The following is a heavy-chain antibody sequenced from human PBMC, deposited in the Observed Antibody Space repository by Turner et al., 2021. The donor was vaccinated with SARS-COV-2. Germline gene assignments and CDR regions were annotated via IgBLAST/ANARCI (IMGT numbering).Heavy chain of an antibody. CDR2: GSEK. Sequence: GSEKEYVDSVKGRFTISRDNAKNSLYLQMNSLRVEDTAVYYCAGSGGWFIDLWGQGTLVTVSS. D-gene: IGHD6-19*01. V-gene: IGHV3-7*03. CDR3: AGSGGWFIDL. J-gene: IGHJ4*02.